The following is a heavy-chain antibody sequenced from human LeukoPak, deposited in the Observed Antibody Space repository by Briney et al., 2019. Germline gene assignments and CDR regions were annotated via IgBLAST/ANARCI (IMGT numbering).Heavy chain of an antibody. V-gene: IGHV4-34*01. CDR1: GGSFSGYY. D-gene: IGHD2-15*01. CDR3: ASSSSGGSCYEG. Sequence: SETLSLTCAVYGGSFSGYYWSWIRQPPGKGLEWIGETNHSGSTNYNPSLKSRVTISVDTSKNQFSLKLSSVTAADTAVYYCASSSSGGSCYEGWGQGTLVTVSS. J-gene: IGHJ4*02. CDR2: TNHSGST.